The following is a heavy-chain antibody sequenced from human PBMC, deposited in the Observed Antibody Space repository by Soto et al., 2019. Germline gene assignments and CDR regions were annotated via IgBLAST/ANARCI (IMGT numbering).Heavy chain of an antibody. D-gene: IGHD1-26*01. J-gene: IGHJ4*02. CDR1: VFPFGANA. CDR3: ATEMGATQGPFDH. V-gene: IGHV3-23*01. CDR2: LSNTGRRT. Sequence: EVQVLESGGGLVQPGGSLRLSCVVSVFPFGANAMSWVRQAPGKGLEWVSGLSNTGRRTSYVDSVKGRFNISRDNSENTVYLQMKSLRVEATAVYYCATEMGATQGPFDHWGQGTLVTVSS.